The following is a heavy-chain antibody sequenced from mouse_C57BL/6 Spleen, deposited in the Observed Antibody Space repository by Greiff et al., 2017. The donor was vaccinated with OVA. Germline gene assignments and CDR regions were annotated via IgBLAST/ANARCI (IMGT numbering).Heavy chain of an antibody. CDR1: GFTFSDYG. CDR3: ARESDYDDGVCDY. D-gene: IGHD2-4*01. J-gene: IGHJ2*01. Sequence: EVQRVESGGGLVKPGGSLKLSCAASGFTFSDYGMHWVRQAPEKGLEWVAYISSGSSTIYYADTVKGRFTISRDNAKNTLFLQMTSLMSEDTAMYYCARESDYDDGVCDYWGQGTTLTVSS. CDR2: ISSGSSTI. V-gene: IGHV5-17*01.